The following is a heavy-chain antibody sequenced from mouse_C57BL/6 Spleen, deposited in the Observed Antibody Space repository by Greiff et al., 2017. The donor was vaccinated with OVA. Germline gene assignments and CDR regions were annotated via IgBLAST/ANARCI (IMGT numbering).Heavy chain of an antibody. J-gene: IGHJ4*01. V-gene: IGHV1-62-3*01. Sequence: QVQLQQPGAELVKPGASVKLSCKASGYTFTSYWMHWVKQRPGRGLEWIGRIDPNSGGTNYNQKFKGKATLTVDTSSSTAYMQLSSLTSEDSAVYYCARSASIVDAMDYWGQGTSVTVSS. CDR3: ARSASIVDAMDY. D-gene: IGHD6-1*01. CDR2: IDPNSGGT. CDR1: GYTFTSYW.